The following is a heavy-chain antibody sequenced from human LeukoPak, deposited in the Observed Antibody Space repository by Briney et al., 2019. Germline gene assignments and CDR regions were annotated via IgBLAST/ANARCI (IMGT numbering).Heavy chain of an antibody. Sequence: ASVKVSCKATGYTFTGYYMHWLRQAPGQGLEWMGWINPNSGGTNYAQKFQGRVTMTRDTSISTAYMELSRLRSDDTAVYYCARVGIRGADYYYYMDVWGKGITVTVSS. V-gene: IGHV1-2*02. D-gene: IGHD1-26*01. CDR3: ARVGIRGADYYYYMDV. J-gene: IGHJ6*03. CDR1: GYTFTGYY. CDR2: INPNSGGT.